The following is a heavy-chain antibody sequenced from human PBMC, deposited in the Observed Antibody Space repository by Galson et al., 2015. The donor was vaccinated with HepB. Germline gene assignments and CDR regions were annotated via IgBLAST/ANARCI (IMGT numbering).Heavy chain of an antibody. CDR2: IYHSGSS. Sequence: TLSLTCTVSGGSISSGGHYWSWIRQHPGKGLEWIGYIYHSGSSSYYNPSLKSRVTISVDSSENQFSLKLSSVTAADTAVYSCAREDYGSGRDNWFDPWGQGTLVTVSS. J-gene: IGHJ5*02. V-gene: IGHV4-31*03. CDR3: AREDYGSGRDNWFDP. CDR1: GGSISSGGHY. D-gene: IGHD3-10*01.